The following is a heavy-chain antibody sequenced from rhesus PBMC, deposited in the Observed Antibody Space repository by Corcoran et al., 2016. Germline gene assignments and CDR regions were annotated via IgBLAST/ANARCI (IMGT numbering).Heavy chain of an antibody. J-gene: IGHJ4*01. V-gene: IGHV1-198*02. CDR3: ARGLYCTGSGCSDEADY. Sequence: QVQLVQSGAEVKKPGASVKVSCKASGFTFGSYAISWVRQAPGQGLEWMGVIIPLVGITNYPEKFQGRVKITADTSTSTAYMELSSLRSEDTAVDYCARGLYCTGSGCSDEADYWGQGVLVTVSS. CDR2: IIPLVGIT. CDR1: GFTFGSYA. D-gene: IGHD2-21*01.